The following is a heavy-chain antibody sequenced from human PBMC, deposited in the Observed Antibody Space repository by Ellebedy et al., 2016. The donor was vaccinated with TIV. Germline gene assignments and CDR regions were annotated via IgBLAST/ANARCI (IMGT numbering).Heavy chain of an antibody. V-gene: IGHV4-59*01. Sequence: MPSETLSLTCTVSGGSISSYYWSWIRQPPGKGLEWIGYIYYSGSTNYNPALKSRVTISVDTSKNQFSLKLSSVTDADTAVYYCARGGWLLPASGVEFDPWGQGTLVTVSS. CDR2: IYYSGST. CDR1: GGSISSYY. D-gene: IGHD2-15*01. CDR3: ARGGWLLPASGVEFDP. J-gene: IGHJ5*02.